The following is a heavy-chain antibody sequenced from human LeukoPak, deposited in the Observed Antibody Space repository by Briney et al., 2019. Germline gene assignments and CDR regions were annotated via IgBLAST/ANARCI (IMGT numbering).Heavy chain of an antibody. CDR2: IYTSGST. CDR3: AGEGDGYNYDY. D-gene: IGHD5-24*01. V-gene: IGHV4-61*02. J-gene: IGHJ4*02. Sequence: SETLSLTCTVSGGSISSGSYYWSWIRQPAGKGLEWIGRIYTSGSTNYNPSLKSRVTMSVDTSKNQFSLKLSSVTAADTAVYYCAGEGDGYNYDYWGQGTLVTVSS. CDR1: GGSISSGSYY.